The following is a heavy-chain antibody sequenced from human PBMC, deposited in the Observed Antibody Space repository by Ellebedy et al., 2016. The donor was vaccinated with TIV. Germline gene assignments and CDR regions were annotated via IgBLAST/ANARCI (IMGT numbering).Heavy chain of an antibody. CDR2: INHSGST. CDR3: ARGGEYFDY. V-gene: IGHV4-34*01. D-gene: IGHD3-16*01. Sequence: SETLSLXXAVYGGSFSGYYWSWIRQPPGKGLEWIGEINHSGSTNYNPSLKSRVTISVDTSKNQFSLKLSSVTAADTAVYYCARGGEYFDYWGQGTLVTVSS. J-gene: IGHJ4*02. CDR1: GGSFSGYY.